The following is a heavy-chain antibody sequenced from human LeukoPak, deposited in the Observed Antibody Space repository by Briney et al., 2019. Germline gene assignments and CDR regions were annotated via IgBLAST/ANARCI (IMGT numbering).Heavy chain of an antibody. CDR2: IKQDGGEE. J-gene: IGHJ4*02. D-gene: IGHD5-18*01. Sequence: PGGSLRLSCVASGFTFNNNWMSWVRQAPGKGLEWVANIKQDGGEEYYVDSVKGRFTISRDNAKNSLYLQMNSLRAEDTAVYYCARWGFNYAYYYDYWGQGTLVTVSS. V-gene: IGHV3-7*01. CDR3: ARWGFNYAYYYDY. CDR1: GFTFNNNW.